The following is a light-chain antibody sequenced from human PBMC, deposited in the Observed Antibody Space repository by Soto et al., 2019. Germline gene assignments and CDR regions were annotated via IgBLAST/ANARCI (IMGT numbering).Light chain of an antibody. CDR3: QQYDTSPPLYT. CDR1: QTVDSTY. J-gene: IGKJ2*01. CDR2: RAS. Sequence: EVVLTQSPGTLSLSPGERATLSSRASQTVDSTYLAWYQQKPGQAPRLLIYRASSRAAGVPDRFSGSGSGTDFTLTISKLDPEDFAVYYCQQYDTSPPLYTFGQGTKLEIK. V-gene: IGKV3-20*01.